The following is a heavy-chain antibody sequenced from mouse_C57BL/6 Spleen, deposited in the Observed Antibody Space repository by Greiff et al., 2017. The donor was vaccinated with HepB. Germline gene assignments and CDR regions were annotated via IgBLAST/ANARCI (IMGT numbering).Heavy chain of an antibody. Sequence: VMLVESGPGLVAPSQSLSITCTVSGFSLTSYGVHWVRQPPGKGLEWLVVIWSDGSTTYNSALKSRLSISKDNSKSQVFLKMNSLQTDDTAMYYCARHLGGNYDAMDYWGQGTSVTVSS. CDR3: ARHLGGNYDAMDY. CDR1: GFSLTSYG. V-gene: IGHV2-6-1*01. D-gene: IGHD2-1*01. CDR2: IWSDGST. J-gene: IGHJ4*01.